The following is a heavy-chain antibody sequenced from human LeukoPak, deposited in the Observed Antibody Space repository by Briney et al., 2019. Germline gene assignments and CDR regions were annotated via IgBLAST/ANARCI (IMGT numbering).Heavy chain of an antibody. V-gene: IGHV1-18*01. CDR1: GYTFTSYG. Sequence: ASVKVSCKSSGYTFTSYGIIWVRQAPGQGLEWMGWISAYNGNTNYAQKLQGRVTMTTDTSTSTAYMELRSLRSDDTAVYYCARDRYLAYDILTGYLGYYGMDVWGQGTTVTVSS. D-gene: IGHD3-9*01. CDR2: ISAYNGNT. J-gene: IGHJ6*02. CDR3: ARDRYLAYDILTGYLGYYGMDV.